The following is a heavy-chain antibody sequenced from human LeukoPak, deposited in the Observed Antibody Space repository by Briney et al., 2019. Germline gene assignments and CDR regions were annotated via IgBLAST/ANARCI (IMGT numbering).Heavy chain of an antibody. CDR2: VSAKNGNT. CDR3: ARVGAALTRLADY. J-gene: IGHJ4*02. CDR1: GYTFSIYG. V-gene: IGHV1-18*01. Sequence: ASVKVSCKASGYTFSIYGITWVRQAPGQGLEWMGWVSAKNGNTNYARKLQGRVTMTTDTSTSTAYMELRSLTSDDTAVYYCARVGAALTRLADYWGQGTLVTVSS. D-gene: IGHD1-26*01.